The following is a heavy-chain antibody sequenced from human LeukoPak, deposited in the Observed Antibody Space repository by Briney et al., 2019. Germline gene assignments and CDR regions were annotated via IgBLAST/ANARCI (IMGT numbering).Heavy chain of an antibody. V-gene: IGHV3-7*04. CDR2: IKQDGSEK. Sequence: PGGSLRLSCAASGFTFSSNAMSWVRQAPGKGLEWVAYIKQDGSEKNYVDSVKGRFTISRDNAKNSLYLQMNSLRAEDTAVYYCARNRASLDYWGQGALVTVSS. J-gene: IGHJ4*02. CDR3: ARNRASLDY. D-gene: IGHD2/OR15-2a*01. CDR1: GFTFSSNA.